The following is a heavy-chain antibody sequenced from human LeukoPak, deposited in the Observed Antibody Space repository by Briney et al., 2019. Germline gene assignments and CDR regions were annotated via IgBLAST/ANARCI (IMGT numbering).Heavy chain of an antibody. CDR3: ARGGIYCGGDCPLDY. J-gene: IGHJ4*02. V-gene: IGHV1-69*13. D-gene: IGHD2-21*02. CDR1: GGTFSSYA. CDR2: IIPIFGTA. Sequence: ASVKVSCKASGGTFSSYAISWVRQAPGQGLEWMGGIIPIFGTANYAQKFQGRVTITADESTSTAYMELSSLRSEDTAVYYCARGGIYCGGDCPLDYWGQGTLVTVSS.